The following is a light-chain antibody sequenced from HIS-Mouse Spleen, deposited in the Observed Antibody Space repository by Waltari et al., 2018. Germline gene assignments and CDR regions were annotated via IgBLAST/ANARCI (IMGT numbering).Light chain of an antibody. CDR1: KLGDKY. CDR3: QAWDSSYSV. J-gene: IGLJ2*01. V-gene: IGLV3-1*01. Sequence: SYELTQPPSVSVSPGQTASITCSGDKLGDKYACWYQQKPAQSPVLVIYQDSKRPSAIPEPFSGSNSGNTATLTISGTQAMDEADYYCQAWDSSYSVFGGGTKLTVL. CDR2: QDS.